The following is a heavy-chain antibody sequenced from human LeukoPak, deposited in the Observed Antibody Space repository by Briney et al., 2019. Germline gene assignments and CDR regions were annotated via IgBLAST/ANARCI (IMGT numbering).Heavy chain of an antibody. J-gene: IGHJ6*03. CDR2: ISSSGSTI. CDR3: ARDSEVATRTYYYYYYMDV. D-gene: IGHD5-12*01. CDR1: GFTFSSYE. Sequence: GGSLRLSCAASGFTFSSYEMNWVRQAPGKGLEWVSYISSSGSTIYYADSVKGRFTISRDNAENSLYLQMNSLRAEDTAVYYCARDSEVATRTYYYYYYMDVWGKGTTVTVSS. V-gene: IGHV3-48*03.